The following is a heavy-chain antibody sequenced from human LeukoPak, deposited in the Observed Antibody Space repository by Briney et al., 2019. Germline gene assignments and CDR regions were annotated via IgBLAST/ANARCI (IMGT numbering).Heavy chain of an antibody. D-gene: IGHD2-15*01. CDR2: IYTTGST. J-gene: IGHJ6*03. CDR1: GGSISSGSYY. Sequence: PSETLSLTCTVSGGSISSGSYYWSWIRQPAGKGLEWIGRIYTTGSTNYNPSLKSRVTISVDTSKNQFSLKLSSVTAADTAVYYCARDGGGYCSGGSCYSPYYYYYYMDVWGKGTTVTISS. V-gene: IGHV4-61*02. CDR3: ARDGGGYCSGGSCYSPYYYYYYMDV.